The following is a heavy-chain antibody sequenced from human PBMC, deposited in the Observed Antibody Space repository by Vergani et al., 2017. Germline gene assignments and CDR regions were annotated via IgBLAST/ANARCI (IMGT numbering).Heavy chain of an antibody. Sequence: QVQLVQSGAEVKKPGASVKVSCKASGYTFTSYDINWVRQATGQGLEWMGWMNPNSGNTGYAQKFQGRVTMTRNTSISTAYMELSSLRSEDTAVYYCARGYSSGLENYYYYYMDVWGKGTTVTVSS. D-gene: IGHD6-19*01. CDR3: ARGYSSGLENYYYYYMDV. CDR1: GYTFTSYD. V-gene: IGHV1-8*01. J-gene: IGHJ6*03. CDR2: MNPNSGNT.